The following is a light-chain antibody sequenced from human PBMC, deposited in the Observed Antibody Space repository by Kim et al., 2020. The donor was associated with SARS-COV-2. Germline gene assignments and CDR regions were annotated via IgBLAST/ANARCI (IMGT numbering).Light chain of an antibody. CDR2: VNT. CDR3: QSYDSSLSAWV. J-gene: IGLJ3*02. CDR1: SSNIGAGFD. Sequence: QSVLTQPPSVSGAPGQRVTISCTGSSSNIGAGFDVHWYQQLPGAAPKLLIYVNTNRPSGVPDRFSASKSATSASLAITGLQAEDEADYYCQSYDSSLSAWVFGGGTKVTVL. V-gene: IGLV1-40*01.